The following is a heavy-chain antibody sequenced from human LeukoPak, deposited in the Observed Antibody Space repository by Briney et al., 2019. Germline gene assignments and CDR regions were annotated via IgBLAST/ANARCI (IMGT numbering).Heavy chain of an antibody. Sequence: ASVKVSCKASGYTVTSYGISWVRQAPGQGLEWMGWISAKNGNTNYAQKVQGRVTMTTDTSTSTAYMELRSLRSDDTAVYYCARDTEWEKNPDYFDYWGQGTLVTVSS. CDR2: ISAKNGNT. CDR1: GYTVTSYG. J-gene: IGHJ4*02. CDR3: ARDTEWEKNPDYFDY. V-gene: IGHV1-18*01. D-gene: IGHD1-26*01.